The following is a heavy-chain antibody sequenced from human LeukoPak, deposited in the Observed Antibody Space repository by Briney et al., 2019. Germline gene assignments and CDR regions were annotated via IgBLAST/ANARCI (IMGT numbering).Heavy chain of an antibody. CDR3: ARVDLHLYYYYYYGMDV. V-gene: IGHV4-4*02. J-gene: IGHJ6*04. Sequence: PSGTLSLTCAVFGGSISSSNWWSWVRQPPGKGLEWIGEIYHSGSTNYNPSLKSRVTISVDKSKNQFSLKLSSVTAADTAVYYCARVDLHLYYYYYYGMDVWGKGTTVTVSS. D-gene: IGHD4-11*01. CDR2: IYHSGST. CDR1: GGSISSSNW.